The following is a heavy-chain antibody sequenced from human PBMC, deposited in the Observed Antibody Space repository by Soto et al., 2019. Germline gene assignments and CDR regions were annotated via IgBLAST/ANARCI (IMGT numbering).Heavy chain of an antibody. V-gene: IGHV1-8*01. J-gene: IGHJ4*02. CDR2: MDPNSGNT. CDR1: GYTFTSYD. D-gene: IGHD2-15*01. Sequence: GASVKVSCKASGYTFTSYDINWVRQATGQGLEWMGWMDPNSGNTGYAQKFQGRVTMTRNTSISTAYMELSSLRSEDTAVYYCARVKSCSGGSCYRTFDYWGQGTLVTVSS. CDR3: ARVKSCSGGSCYRTFDY.